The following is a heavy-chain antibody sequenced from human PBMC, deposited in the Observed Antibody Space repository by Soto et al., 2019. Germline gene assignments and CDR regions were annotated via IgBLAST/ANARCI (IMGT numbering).Heavy chain of an antibody. CDR2: IDWDDDK. Sequence: SGPTLVNPTQTLTLTCTFSGFSLSTSGMCVSWIRQPPGKALEWLALIDWDDDKYYSTSLKTRLTISKDTSKNQVVLTMTNMDPVDTATYYCARRPPTDYYDSSGLYYYYYGMDVWGQGTTVTVSS. CDR3: ARRPPTDYYDSSGLYYYYYGMDV. CDR1: GFSLSTSGMC. D-gene: IGHD3-22*01. V-gene: IGHV2-70*01. J-gene: IGHJ6*02.